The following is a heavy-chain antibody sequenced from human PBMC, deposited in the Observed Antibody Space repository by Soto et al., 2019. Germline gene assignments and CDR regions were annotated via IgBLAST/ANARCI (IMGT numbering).Heavy chain of an antibody. Sequence: QVHLQESGPGLVRPSETLSLSCSVSGDSMATGGHYYNWIRHLPGKGLAWIGYIYYSGATHYSPSLRPRATISIDTSKNQFSLRLISVTAADTALYFCARDKDLAPTVWGYWGQGIQVTVSS. CDR2: IYYSGAT. CDR3: ARDKDLAPTVWGY. J-gene: IGHJ4*02. V-gene: IGHV4-31*02. CDR1: GDSMATGGHY. D-gene: IGHD7-27*01.